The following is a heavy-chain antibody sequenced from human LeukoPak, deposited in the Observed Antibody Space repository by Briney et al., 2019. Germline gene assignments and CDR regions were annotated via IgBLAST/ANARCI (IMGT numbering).Heavy chain of an antibody. J-gene: IGHJ3*02. CDR2: ISTSSSYI. CDR3: ARCWGSGTYLFDAFDI. D-gene: IGHD1-26*01. CDR1: GFTFNKYN. Sequence: GGSLRLSCAASGFTFNKYNMNWVRQAPGKGLEWVSSISTSSSYIYYADSVKGRFTVSRDNAKKSLFLQMNSLRAEDTAVYYCARCWGSGTYLFDAFDIWGQGTMVTVSS. V-gene: IGHV3-21*01.